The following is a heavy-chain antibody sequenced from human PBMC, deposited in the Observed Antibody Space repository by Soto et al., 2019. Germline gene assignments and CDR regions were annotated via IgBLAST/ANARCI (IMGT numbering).Heavy chain of an antibody. CDR1: GYSFNTYW. D-gene: IGHD3-22*01. J-gene: IGHJ4*02. Sequence: EVQLVQSGAEVKKTGESLKISCKASGYSFNTYWIGGVRQLPGKGLEWMGIIYPDDSDTRYSPSFQGQVTISADKSFTTVYLQWNSLKASDTAIYYCARPGYYDSIGFFNFDHWGQGTLVTVSS. V-gene: IGHV5-51*01. CDR2: IYPDDSDT. CDR3: ARPGYYDSIGFFNFDH.